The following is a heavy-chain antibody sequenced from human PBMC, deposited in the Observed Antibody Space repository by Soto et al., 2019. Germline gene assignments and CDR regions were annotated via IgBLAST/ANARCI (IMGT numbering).Heavy chain of an antibody. CDR1: GFTFSSYA. Sequence: GGSLRLSCAASGFTFSSYAMTWVRQAPGRGLEWVSTISGTGGNTYYADSVKGRFTISRDNSKNTVYLQMNSLRAEDTAVYYCVKAVYLLDFDYWGQGTLVTVSS. CDR3: VKAVYLLDFDY. J-gene: IGHJ4*02. V-gene: IGHV3-23*01. D-gene: IGHD1-20*01. CDR2: ISGTGGNT.